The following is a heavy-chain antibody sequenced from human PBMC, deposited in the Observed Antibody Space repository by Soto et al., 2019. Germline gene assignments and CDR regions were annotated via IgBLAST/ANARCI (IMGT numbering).Heavy chain of an antibody. Sequence: QVHLVQSGAEVKKPGASVKVSCKGSGYAFTTYGITWVRQAPGQGLEWMGWISAHNGNTNYAQKLPGRVTGTRDTSTSTAYMELRSLRSDDTAVYYCAGGRYGDYWGQGALVTVYS. CDR1: GYAFTTYG. D-gene: IGHD1-1*01. CDR2: ISAHNGNT. J-gene: IGHJ4*02. V-gene: IGHV1-18*01. CDR3: AGGRYGDY.